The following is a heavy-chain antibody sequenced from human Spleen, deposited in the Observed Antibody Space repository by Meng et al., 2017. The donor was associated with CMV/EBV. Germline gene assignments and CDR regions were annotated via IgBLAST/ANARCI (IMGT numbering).Heavy chain of an antibody. J-gene: IGHJ3*02. V-gene: IGHV3-66*02. Sequence: AASGFTVSSNYMSWVRQAPGKGLEWVSVIYSGGSTYYADSVKGRFTISRDNSKNTLYLQMNSLRAEDTAVYYCARDGDRSSLDAFDIWGQGTMVTVSS. D-gene: IGHD2-21*02. CDR1: GFTVSSNY. CDR2: IYSGGST. CDR3: ARDGDRSSLDAFDI.